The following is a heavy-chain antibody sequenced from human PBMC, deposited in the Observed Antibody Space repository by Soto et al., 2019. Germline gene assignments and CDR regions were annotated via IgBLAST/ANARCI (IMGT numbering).Heavy chain of an antibody. CDR2: ISSTTNYI. J-gene: IGHJ4*02. V-gene: IGHV3-21*01. CDR3: ARESEDLTSNFDY. Sequence: SLRLSCAASGFTFTRYSMNWVRQAPGKGLEWVSSISSTTNYIYYADSMKGRFTVSRDNAKNSVYLEMNSLSAEDTAVYYCARESEDLTSNFDYWGQGTLVTVSS. CDR1: GFTFTRYS.